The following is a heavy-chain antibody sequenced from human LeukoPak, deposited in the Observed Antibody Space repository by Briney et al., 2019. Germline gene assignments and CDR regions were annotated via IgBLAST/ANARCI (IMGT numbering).Heavy chain of an antibody. Sequence: SETLSLTCTVSGGSISSYYWSWIRQPPGKGLEWIGYIYYSGSTNYNPSLKSRVTISVDTSKSQFSLKLSSVTAADTAVYYCARKGQNIAVAGRGAFDIWGQGTMVTVSS. CDR2: IYYSGST. CDR3: ARKGQNIAVAGRGAFDI. D-gene: IGHD6-19*01. CDR1: GGSISSYY. V-gene: IGHV4-59*08. J-gene: IGHJ3*02.